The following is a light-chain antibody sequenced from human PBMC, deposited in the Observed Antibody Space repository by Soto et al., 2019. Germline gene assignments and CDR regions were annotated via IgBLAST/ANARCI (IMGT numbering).Light chain of an antibody. CDR1: QGIRND. CDR2: AAS. Sequence: AIQMTQSPSSLSASVGDTVTITCRASQGIRNDLGWYQQKPGKAPKLLIYAASSLQSGVPARFSGSGSGTDFTLTISSLQPEDFATYYCLQDYNYPYTFGQGNKLEIK. V-gene: IGKV1-6*01. CDR3: LQDYNYPYT. J-gene: IGKJ2*01.